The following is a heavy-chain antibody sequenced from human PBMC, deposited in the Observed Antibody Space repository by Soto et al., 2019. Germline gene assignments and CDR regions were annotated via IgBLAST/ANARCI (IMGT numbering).Heavy chain of an antibody. CDR2: ISSGSSRI. J-gene: IGHJ6*02. CDR1: GFTFSSYD. V-gene: IGHV3-48*02. CDR3: ARVIYGGWATIKDYYYSAMDV. Sequence: EVQLVESGGGLVQPGGSLRLSCAASGFTFSSYDMNSVRQAPGKGLEWVSYISSGSSRIFYADSVKGRFTITRDNAKNSLYLQMNSLGDEDTAVYYCARVIYGGWATIKDYYYSAMDVWGQGTTVTVSS. D-gene: IGHD5-12*01.